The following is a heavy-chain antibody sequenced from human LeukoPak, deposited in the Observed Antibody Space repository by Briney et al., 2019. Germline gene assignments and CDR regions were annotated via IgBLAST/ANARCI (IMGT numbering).Heavy chain of an antibody. V-gene: IGHV5-51*01. CDR1: GYTFTSYW. CDR3: ARLVTANRYWYFDL. D-gene: IGHD3-16*02. Sequence: GESLKISCQDSGYTFTSYWIGWVRQLPGKGLEWMGIINPGDSETRYNPSFQGLVTISADKSINTAYLQWSRLRASDTAMYYCARLVTANRYWYFDLWGRGTLVTVSS. J-gene: IGHJ2*01. CDR2: INPGDSET.